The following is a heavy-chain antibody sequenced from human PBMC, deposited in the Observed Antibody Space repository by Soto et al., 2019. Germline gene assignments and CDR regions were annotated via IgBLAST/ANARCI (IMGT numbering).Heavy chain of an antibody. J-gene: IGHJ5*02. Sequence: QVQLVESGGGLVKPGGSLRLSCAASGFTFSDYYMSWIRQAPGKGLEWVSYISSSSSYTNYADSVKGRFTISRDNAKNSLYLHLNSLRAEDTAVYYCARALGMVRGVRSENWFAPWGQGTLVTVSS. D-gene: IGHD3-10*01. V-gene: IGHV3-11*05. CDR3: ARALGMVRGVRSENWFAP. CDR2: ISSSSSYT. CDR1: GFTFSDYY.